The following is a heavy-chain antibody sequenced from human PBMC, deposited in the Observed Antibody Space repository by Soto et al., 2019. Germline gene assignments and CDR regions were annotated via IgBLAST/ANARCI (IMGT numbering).Heavy chain of an antibody. CDR2: INSDGSST. D-gene: IGHD4-17*01. CDR3: ARVRGDYVASYYYYYMDV. V-gene: IGHV3-74*01. Sequence: GGSLRLSCAASGFTFSSYWMHWVRQAPGKGLVWVSRINSDGSSTSYGDSVKGRFTISSDNAKNTLYLQMNSLRAEDTAVYYCARVRGDYVASYYYYYMDVWGKGTTVTVSS. CDR1: GFTFSSYW. J-gene: IGHJ6*03.